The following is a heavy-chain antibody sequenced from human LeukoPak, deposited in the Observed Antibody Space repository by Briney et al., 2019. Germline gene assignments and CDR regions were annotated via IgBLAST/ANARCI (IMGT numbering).Heavy chain of an antibody. D-gene: IGHD3-22*01. CDR1: GGSISSSSYY. J-gene: IGHJ4*02. V-gene: IGHV4-39*07. CDR3: ARDGGYYYDSSGYVPFDY. CDR2: IYYSGST. Sequence: PSETLSLTCTVSGGSISSSSYYWGWIRQPPGKGLEWIGSIYYSGSTYYNPSLKSRVIISVDTSKNQFSLKLSSVTAADTAVYYCARDGGYYYDSSGYVPFDYWGQGTLVTVSS.